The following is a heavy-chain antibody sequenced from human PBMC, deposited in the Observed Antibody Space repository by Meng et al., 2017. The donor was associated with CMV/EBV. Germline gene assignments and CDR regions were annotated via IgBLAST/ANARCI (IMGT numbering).Heavy chain of an antibody. CDR3: ATHPANYDFWSGYIN. CDR2: ISYDGSNK. Sequence: SCAASGFTFSSYAMHWVRQAPGKGLEWVAVISYDGSNKYYADSVKGRFTISRDNSKNTLYLQMNSLRAEDTAVYYCATHPANYDFWSGYINWGQGTLVTVSS. V-gene: IGHV3-30*04. CDR1: GFTFSSYA. J-gene: IGHJ4*02. D-gene: IGHD3-3*01.